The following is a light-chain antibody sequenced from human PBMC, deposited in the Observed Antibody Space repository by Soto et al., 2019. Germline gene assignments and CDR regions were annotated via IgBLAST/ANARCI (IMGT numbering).Light chain of an antibody. CDR3: QTYNYWPPAT. CDR2: GAS. V-gene: IGKV3-15*01. Sequence: EIVMTQSPATLSVSPGERGTLSCRASQNIRSNVAWYQQRPGQAPRLLIFGASVRATGVPDRFSGSGSGTDFTLTINSLQSEDPAVYDGQTYNYWPPATFGGGTKVDIK. J-gene: IGKJ4*01. CDR1: QNIRSN.